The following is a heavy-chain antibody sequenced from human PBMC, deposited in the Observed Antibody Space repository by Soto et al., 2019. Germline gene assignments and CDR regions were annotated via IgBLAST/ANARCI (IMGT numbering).Heavy chain of an antibody. V-gene: IGHV1-69*13. CDR1: VDTFSRYP. Sequence: PVKVSCKAAVDTFSRYPISWVRQAPGQGLEWMGGIIPIFGTANYAQKFQGRVTITADESTSTAYMELSSLRSEATAVYYCARGGESTQFDPWGQGTLVTVSP. CDR2: IIPIFGTA. D-gene: IGHD2-21*01. J-gene: IGHJ5*02. CDR3: ARGGESTQFDP.